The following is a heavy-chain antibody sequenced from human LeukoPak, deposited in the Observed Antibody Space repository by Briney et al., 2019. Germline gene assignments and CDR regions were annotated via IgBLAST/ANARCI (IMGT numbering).Heavy chain of an antibody. Sequence: PGGSLRLSCAASGFTFSSYGMHWVRQAPGKGLEWVSSISSSSSYIYYADSVKGRFTISRDNAKNSLYLQMNSLRAEDTAVYYCARLGGINYDFWSGYIWGQGTLVPSPQ. D-gene: IGHD3-3*01. CDR3: ARLGGINYDFWSGYI. CDR1: GFTFSSYG. J-gene: IGHJ4*02. CDR2: ISSSSSYI. V-gene: IGHV3-21*01.